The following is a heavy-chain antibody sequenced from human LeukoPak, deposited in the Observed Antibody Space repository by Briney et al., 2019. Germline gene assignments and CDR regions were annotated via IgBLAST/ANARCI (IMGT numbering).Heavy chain of an antibody. J-gene: IGHJ6*03. V-gene: IGHV1-2*02. Sequence: ASVTVSSKASGYTFTVYYMHWVRQAPGQGLEWMGWINPNSGGTNYAQKFQGRVTMTRDTSISTAYMELSRLRSDDTAVYYCARVGLGHRLGYCSGGSCYSGDYYYYYMDVWGKGTTVTVSS. CDR2: INPNSGGT. D-gene: IGHD2-15*01. CDR1: GYTFTVYY. CDR3: ARVGLGHRLGYCSGGSCYSGDYYYYYMDV.